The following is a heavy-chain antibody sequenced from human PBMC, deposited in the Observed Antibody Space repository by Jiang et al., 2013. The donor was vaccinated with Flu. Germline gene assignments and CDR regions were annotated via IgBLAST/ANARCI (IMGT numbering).Heavy chain of an antibody. J-gene: IGHJ4*02. D-gene: IGHD2-8*02. CDR1: LAPSPILITG. CDR2: INYNGQT. V-gene: IGHV4-39*01. Sequence: SETLSSPALSLLAPSPILITGGAGFASPHRKGLEWIGSINYNGQTYYNPSLASRVTVSVDTSKNQFSLNLKSVTAADTALYYCAGQLANGWWAFDYWGQGAPVTVSS. CDR3: AGQLANGWWAFDY.